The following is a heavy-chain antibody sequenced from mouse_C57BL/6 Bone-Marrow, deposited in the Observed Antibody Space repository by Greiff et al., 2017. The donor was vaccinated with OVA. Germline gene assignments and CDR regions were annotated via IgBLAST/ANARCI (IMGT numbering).Heavy chain of an antibody. D-gene: IGHD2-4*01. J-gene: IGHJ2*01. CDR2: IYPGSGST. CDR1: GYTFTSYW. V-gene: IGHV1-72*01. CDR3: ARWRRLTDY. Sequence: VQLQQPGAELVKPGASVKLSCKASGYTFTSYWMHWVKQRPGRGLEWIGRIYPGSGSTKYNEKFQSKATLTVDTPSSTAYMQLSSLTSEDSAVYYGARWRRLTDYWGQGTTLTVSS.